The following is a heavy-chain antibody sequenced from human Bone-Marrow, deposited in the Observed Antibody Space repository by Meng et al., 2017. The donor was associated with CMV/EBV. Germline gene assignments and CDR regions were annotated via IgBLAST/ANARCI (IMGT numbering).Heavy chain of an antibody. D-gene: IGHD6-13*01. J-gene: IGHJ6*02. CDR1: GFTFRNFG. Sequence: GGSLRLSCAASGFTFRNFGMHWVRQAPGKGLEWVAFIRFNGKNEYYADSVRGRFTISRDNSKNSLYLQMNSLRAEDTAVYYCARDKAAAGNWVDYYYYYYGMDVWGQGTTVTVSS. V-gene: IGHV3-30*02. CDR2: IRFNGKNE. CDR3: ARDKAAAGNWVDYYYYYYGMDV.